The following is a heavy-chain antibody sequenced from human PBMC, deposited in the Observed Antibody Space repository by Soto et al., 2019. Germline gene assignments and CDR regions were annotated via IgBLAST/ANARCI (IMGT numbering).Heavy chain of an antibody. J-gene: IGHJ4*02. Sequence: QVQLVQSGAEVKKPGASVKVSCKASGYTFTGYYMHWVRQAPGQGLEWMGWINPNSGGTNYAQKFQGWVTMTSDTSISTAYMELSRLRSDDTAVYYCARDMGVGNRYFDYWGQGTLVTVSS. V-gene: IGHV1-2*04. CDR3: ARDMGVGNRYFDY. D-gene: IGHD3-16*01. CDR2: INPNSGGT. CDR1: GYTFTGYY.